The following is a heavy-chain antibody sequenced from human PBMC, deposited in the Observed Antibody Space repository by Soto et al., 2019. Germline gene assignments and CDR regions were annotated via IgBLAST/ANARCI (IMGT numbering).Heavy chain of an antibody. CDR3: ARGVPDSTNYLGWFAS. V-gene: IGHV4-31*03. D-gene: IGHD4-4*01. J-gene: IGHJ5*01. CDR2: IYYSGST. CDR1: DGSFTTPSSY. Sequence: QVQLQESGPGVVPPSQTLSLTCTVSDGSFTTPSSYWTWVRHLPGKGLEWLGYIYYSGSTYYNPSLKSRVFISQDKSKNQFSLSLHSVTAADTAIYYCARGVPDSTNYLGWFASWGRGTLVTVSS.